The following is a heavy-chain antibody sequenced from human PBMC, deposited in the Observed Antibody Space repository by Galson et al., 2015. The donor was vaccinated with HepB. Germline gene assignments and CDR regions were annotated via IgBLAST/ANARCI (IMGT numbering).Heavy chain of an antibody. CDR3: AREHYDVTYGMDV. CDR1: GYTFTSYY. V-gene: IGHV1-46*01. J-gene: IGHJ6*02. D-gene: IGHD5-12*01. Sequence: SVKVSCKASGYTFTSYYMHWVRQAPGQGLEWMGIINPSGGSTSYAQKFQGRVTMTRDTSTSTVYMELSSLRSEDTAVYYCAREHYDVTYGMDVWGQGTTVTVSS. CDR2: INPSGGST.